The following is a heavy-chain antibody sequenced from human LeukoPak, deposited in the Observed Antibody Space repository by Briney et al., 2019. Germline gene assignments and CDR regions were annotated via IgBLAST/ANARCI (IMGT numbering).Heavy chain of an antibody. CDR1: GDSISSYY. Sequence: PSETLSLTCTVSGDSISSYYWSWIRQPPGKGLEWIGYVYDTASTNYNPSLRGRVTISVDKSKNQFSLILTSETAADTALYVCARGFLTVAGTFDHWGQGTLVTVSS. CDR2: VYDTAST. J-gene: IGHJ4*02. D-gene: IGHD6-19*01. CDR3: ARGFLTVAGTFDH. V-gene: IGHV4-59*01.